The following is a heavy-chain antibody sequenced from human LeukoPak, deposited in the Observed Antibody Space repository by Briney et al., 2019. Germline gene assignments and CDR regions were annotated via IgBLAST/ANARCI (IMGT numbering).Heavy chain of an antibody. CDR2: INHSGST. Sequence: KPSETLSLTCAVYGGSFSGYYWRWLRHPPGEGLEWIGEINHSGSTNYNPSLKSRGTISVDTSKNQFSLKLSSVAAADTAVDYCARGVYIAAGQYGYWGQGTLGTVSS. J-gene: IGHJ4*02. D-gene: IGHD6-13*01. CDR3: ARGVYIAAGQYGY. CDR1: GGSFSGYY. V-gene: IGHV4-34*01.